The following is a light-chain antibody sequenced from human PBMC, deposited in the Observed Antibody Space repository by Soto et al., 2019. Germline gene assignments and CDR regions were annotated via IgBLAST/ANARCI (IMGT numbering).Light chain of an antibody. Sequence: DIQMTQSPSSLSPSVGDRVTITCRASQSISNYLNWYQQKPGKAPKLLIYAASSLQSGVPSRFSGSGSGTEFTLTISSLQREDFATYYCQQSYSTPWTVGQGTKVEIK. CDR1: QSISNY. V-gene: IGKV1-39*01. J-gene: IGKJ1*01. CDR2: AAS. CDR3: QQSYSTPWT.